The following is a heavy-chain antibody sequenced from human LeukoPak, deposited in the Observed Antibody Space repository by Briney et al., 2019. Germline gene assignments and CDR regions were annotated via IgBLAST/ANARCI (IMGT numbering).Heavy chain of an antibody. D-gene: IGHD3-10*01. CDR1: GFTFSDFP. CDR3: AKDFMVRGIIYDAFDI. J-gene: IGHJ3*02. Sequence: GGSLRLSCAASGFTFSDFPMNWVRQAPGKGLEWVSYISSSGSTIYYADSVKGRFTISRDNAKNTVYLQMNSLRAEDTAVYYCAKDFMVRGIIYDAFDIWGQGTMVTVSS. CDR2: ISSSGSTI. V-gene: IGHV3-48*03.